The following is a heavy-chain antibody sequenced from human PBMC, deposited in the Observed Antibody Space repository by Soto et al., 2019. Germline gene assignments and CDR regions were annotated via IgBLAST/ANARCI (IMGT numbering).Heavy chain of an antibody. V-gene: IGHV4-59*08. J-gene: IGHJ4*02. Sequence: SETLSLTCNVSGGSSSSYYWSWIRQPPGKGLEWIGHIYYSGSTTYNPSLNSRVTLSVDTSKNQFSLKLSSVTAADTAVYYCARQSSGYPYCFDYWGQGTLVTVSS. D-gene: IGHD3-22*01. CDR2: IYYSGST. CDR1: GGSSSSYY. CDR3: ARQSSGYPYCFDY.